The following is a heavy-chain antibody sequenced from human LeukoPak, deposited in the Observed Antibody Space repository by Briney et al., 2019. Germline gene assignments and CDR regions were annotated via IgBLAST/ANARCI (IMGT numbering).Heavy chain of an antibody. V-gene: IGHV4-38-2*02. CDR3: AREFRVVVPAAIDYFDY. CDR1: GYSISSGYY. CDR2: IYHSGST. J-gene: IGHJ4*02. D-gene: IGHD2-2*01. Sequence: SETLSLTCAVSGYSISSGYYWGWIRPPPGKGLEWIGIIYHSGSTYYNPSLKSRVTISVDTSKNQFSLKLSSVTAADTAVYYCAREFRVVVPAAIDYFDYWGQGTLVTVSS.